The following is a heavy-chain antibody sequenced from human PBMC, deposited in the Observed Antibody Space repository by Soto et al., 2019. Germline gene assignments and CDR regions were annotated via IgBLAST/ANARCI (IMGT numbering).Heavy chain of an antibody. J-gene: IGHJ4*02. CDR2: TRKKANSYTT. CDR1: GFTFSNAW. D-gene: IGHD7-27*01. CDR3: ARITNRGYYFDY. Sequence: GGSLRLSCAASGFTFSNAWMNWVRQAPGKGLEWVGRTRKKANSYTTEYAASVKGRFTISRDDSKTSMYLQMNSLTTEDTAVYYCARITNRGYYFDYWGQGTLVTVSS. V-gene: IGHV3-72*01.